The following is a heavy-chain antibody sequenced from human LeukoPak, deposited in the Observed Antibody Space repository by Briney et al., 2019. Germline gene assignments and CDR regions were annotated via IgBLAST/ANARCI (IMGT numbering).Heavy chain of an antibody. J-gene: IGHJ4*02. CDR3: ARVPGILVFDY. V-gene: IGHV4-61*02. Sequence: PSETLSLTCTVSGGSISSGSYYWSWIRQPAGKGLEWIGRIYTSGSTNYNPSLKSRVTISVDTSKNQFSLKLSSVTAADTAVYYCARVPGILVFDYWGQGTLVTVSS. D-gene: IGHD3-10*01. CDR2: IYTSGST. CDR1: GGSISSGSYY.